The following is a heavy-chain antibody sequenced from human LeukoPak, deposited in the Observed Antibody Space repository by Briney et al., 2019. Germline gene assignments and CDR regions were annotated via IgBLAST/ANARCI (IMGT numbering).Heavy chain of an antibody. V-gene: IGHV3-15*01. CDR3: TTVYSDSGGFYFNYCDY. Sequence: GSLRLSCAASGFTVSNAWVSWVRQAPGKGLEWVGRIKSKTDGETTDYAAPVKGRFTISRDDSKNTLYLQMNSLKTEDTAVYYCTTVYSDSGGFYFNYCDYWGQGTLVTVST. J-gene: IGHJ4*02. CDR2: IKSKTDGETT. D-gene: IGHD3-22*01. CDR1: GFTVSNAW.